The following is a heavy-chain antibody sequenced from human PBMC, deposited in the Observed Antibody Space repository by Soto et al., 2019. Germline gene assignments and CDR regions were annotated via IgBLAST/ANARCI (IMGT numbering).Heavy chain of an antibody. CDR1: GGTFGNSA. CDR2: ILPIFSTP. J-gene: IGHJ6*02. Sequence: QVQLVQSGAEVKKPGSSVTVSCKASGGTFGNSASSWVRQAPGHGLEWMGGILPIFSTPDYAQKLQGRVTITADDSTSTAYMELTSLRSEDTAVYYWARDKDRQQLGWNCSSAVGVWGQGTTVTVSS. D-gene: IGHD1-7*01. V-gene: IGHV1-69*12. CDR3: ARDKDRQQLGWNCSSAVGV.